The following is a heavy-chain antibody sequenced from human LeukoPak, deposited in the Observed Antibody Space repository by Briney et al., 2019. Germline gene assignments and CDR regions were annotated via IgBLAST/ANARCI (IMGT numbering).Heavy chain of an antibody. V-gene: IGHV1-8*01. CDR2: MNPNSGNT. CDR1: GYTFTSYD. J-gene: IGHJ4*02. D-gene: IGHD3-10*01. CDR3: ASGPYYTQLWFGELLPLGY. Sequence: ASVKVSCKASGYTFTSYDINWVRQATGQGLEWMGWMNPNSGNTGYAQKFQGRVTMTRNTSISTAYMELSSLRSEDTAVYYCASGPYYTQLWFGELLPLGYWGQGTLVTVSS.